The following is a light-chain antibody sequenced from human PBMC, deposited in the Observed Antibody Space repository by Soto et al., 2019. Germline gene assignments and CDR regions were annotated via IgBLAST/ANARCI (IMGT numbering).Light chain of an antibody. V-gene: IGLV1-51*01. CDR1: SSNIGNNY. CDR2: DND. CDR3: GTWDGSLNTQI. J-gene: IGLJ2*01. Sequence: QSVLTQPPSVSAAPGQKVTISCSGSSSNIGNNYVSWYQQLPGTAPKLLIYDNDKRPSGIPDRVSGSKSGTSATLGITGLQTGDEADYYCGTWDGSLNTQIFGGGTKLTVL.